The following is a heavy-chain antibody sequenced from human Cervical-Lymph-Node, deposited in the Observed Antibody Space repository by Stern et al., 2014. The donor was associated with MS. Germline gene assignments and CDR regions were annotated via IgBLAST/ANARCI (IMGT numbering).Heavy chain of an antibody. V-gene: IGHV2-26*01. D-gene: IGHD4-23*01. CDR3: ARSQWELRLNWYFDL. Sequence: ESGPVLAKPTETLTLTCTVSGFSLTSGTMGVNWIRQPPGKALEWLAHISSKDEESYSTSLRSRLTISKDTSKSQVVLTLTNVDPVDTATYYCARSQWELRLNWYFDLWGRGTLVTVSS. CDR1: GFSLTSGTMG. CDR2: ISSKDEE. J-gene: IGHJ2*01.